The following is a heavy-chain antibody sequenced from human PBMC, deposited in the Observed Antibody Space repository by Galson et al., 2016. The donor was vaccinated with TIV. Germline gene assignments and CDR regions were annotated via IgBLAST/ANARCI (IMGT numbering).Heavy chain of an antibody. Sequence: SLRLSCAASGLTFSDYAMSWVRQAPGKGLEWVANIKQDGSEKYYVDSVKGRFTISRDNAKNSMYLQMNSLRAEDTAEYYCARGRGGEYFDYWGQGTLVTVSS. CDR1: GLTFSDYA. V-gene: IGHV3-7*03. CDR3: ARGRGGEYFDY. D-gene: IGHD3-16*01. CDR2: IKQDGSEK. J-gene: IGHJ4*02.